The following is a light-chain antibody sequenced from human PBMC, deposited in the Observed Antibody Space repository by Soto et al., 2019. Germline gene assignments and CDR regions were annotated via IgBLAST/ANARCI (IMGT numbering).Light chain of an antibody. Sequence: DIQMTQSPSTLSASVGDRVTITCRASQSISSWLAWYQQKPGKAPKLLIYDASSLESGVPSRFSGSGSVTEFTLTISSLQPDDFATYYCQQYNSYSSVGQGTKVDSK. CDR3: QQYNSYSS. V-gene: IGKV1-5*01. CDR1: QSISSW. CDR2: DAS. J-gene: IGKJ1*01.